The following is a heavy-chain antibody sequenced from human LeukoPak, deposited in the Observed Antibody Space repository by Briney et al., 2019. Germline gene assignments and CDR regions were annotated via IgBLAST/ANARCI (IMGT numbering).Heavy chain of an antibody. Sequence: ASVKVSCKASGYTFTSYYMHWVRQAPGQGLEWMGIINPSGGSTSYAQKFQGRVTMTRDTSTSTVYKELSSLRAEDTAVYYCARDRDSSWSLYYYYYYMDVWGKGTTVTVSS. CDR1: GYTFTSYY. J-gene: IGHJ6*03. D-gene: IGHD6-13*01. V-gene: IGHV1-46*01. CDR3: ARDRDSSWSLYYYYYYMDV. CDR2: INPSGGST.